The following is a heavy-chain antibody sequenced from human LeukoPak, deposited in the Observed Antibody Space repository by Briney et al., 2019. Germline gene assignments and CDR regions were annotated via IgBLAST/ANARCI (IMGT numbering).Heavy chain of an antibody. CDR2: IYSGGST. CDR1: GGSFSGYY. Sequence: ETLSLTCAVYGGSFSGYYWSWIRQAPGKGLEWVSVIYSGGSTYYADSVKGRFTISRDNSKNTLYLQMNSLRAEDTAVYYCARGLAYCSGGSCRWGQGTLVTVSS. V-gene: IGHV3-53*01. J-gene: IGHJ4*02. D-gene: IGHD2-15*01. CDR3: ARGLAYCSGGSCR.